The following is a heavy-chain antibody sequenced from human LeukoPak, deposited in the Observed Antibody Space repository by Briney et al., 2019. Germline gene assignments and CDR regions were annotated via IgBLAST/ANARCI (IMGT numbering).Heavy chain of an antibody. CDR1: GFTFSSYW. Sequence: GGSLRLSCAASGFTFSSYWMHWVRQVPGKGLVWVSRINSDGSSTSYADSVKGRFTISRDNAKNTLYVQMNGLRAEDTAVYYCSTGSGHAFDIWGRGTMVTVSS. CDR3: STGSGHAFDI. J-gene: IGHJ3*02. CDR2: INSDGSST. V-gene: IGHV3-74*01. D-gene: IGHD3-10*01.